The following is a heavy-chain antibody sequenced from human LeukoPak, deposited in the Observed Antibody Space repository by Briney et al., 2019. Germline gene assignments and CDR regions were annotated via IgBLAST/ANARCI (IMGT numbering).Heavy chain of an antibody. CDR3: ARTYSSGWYWFDP. CDR2: MNPNSGNT. D-gene: IGHD6-19*01. V-gene: IGHV1-8*03. CDR1: GYTFTSYD. J-gene: IGHJ5*02. Sequence: GASVKVSCKASGYTFTSYDINWVRQATGQGLEWMGWMNPNSGNTGYAQKFQGRVTITRNTSISTAYMELSSLRSEDTAVYYCARTYSSGWYWFDPWGQGTLVTVSS.